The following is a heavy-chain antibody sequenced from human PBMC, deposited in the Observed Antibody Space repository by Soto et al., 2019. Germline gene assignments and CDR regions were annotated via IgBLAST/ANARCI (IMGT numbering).Heavy chain of an antibody. CDR2: ISSSGSTI. D-gene: IGHD2-15*01. V-gene: IGHV3-48*03. J-gene: IGHJ5*02. Sequence: GGSLRLCCAVSGFTFSSYEMNWVRQAPGKGLEWVSYISSSGSTIYYADSVKGRFTISRDNAKNSLYLQMNSLRAEDTAVYYCARDIVVVAATRWFDPWGQGTLVTVSS. CDR3: ARDIVVVAATRWFDP. CDR1: GFTFSSYE.